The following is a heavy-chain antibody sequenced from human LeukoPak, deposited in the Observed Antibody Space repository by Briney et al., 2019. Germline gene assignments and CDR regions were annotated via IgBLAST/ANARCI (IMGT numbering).Heavy chain of an antibody. CDR3: ARAVPSWFDP. D-gene: IGHD3-10*01. J-gene: IGHJ5*02. CDR1: GFTFGNYA. CDR2: ISSGGTGT. V-gene: IGHV3-23*01. Sequence: GGSLRLSCAASGFTFGNYAMSWVRQAPGKGLEWVSGISSGGTGTYYADSVRGRFTISRDNSKITLYLQMDSLRVEDTAVYYCARAVPSWFDPWGQGTLVAVSS.